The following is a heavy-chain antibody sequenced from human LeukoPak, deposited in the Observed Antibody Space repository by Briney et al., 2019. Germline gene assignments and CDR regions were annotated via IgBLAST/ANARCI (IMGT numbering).Heavy chain of an antibody. Sequence: GRSLRLSCAASGFTFSDYYMNWIRQAPGKGLEWVSYISTSSSYTNYADSVKGRFTISRDNAKNSLYLQMNSLRAEDTAVYYCARISISGWYIDYWGQGTLVTVSS. CDR2: ISTSSSYT. V-gene: IGHV3-11*06. D-gene: IGHD6-19*01. CDR1: GFTFSDYY. CDR3: ARISISGWYIDY. J-gene: IGHJ4*02.